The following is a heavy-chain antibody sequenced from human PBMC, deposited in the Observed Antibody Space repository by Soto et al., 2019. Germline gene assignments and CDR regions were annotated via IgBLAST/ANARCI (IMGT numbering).Heavy chain of an antibody. CDR2: ISSSSSTI. D-gene: IGHD4-17*01. Sequence: SLRLSCAASGFTFSSYSMNWVRQAPGKGLEWVSYISSSSSTIYYADSVKGRFTISRDNAKNSLYLQMNSLRAEDTAVYCCARDKDYGDYVLTYYYYYMDVWGKGTTVTVSS. CDR1: GFTFSSYS. J-gene: IGHJ6*03. V-gene: IGHV3-48*01. CDR3: ARDKDYGDYVLTYYYYYMDV.